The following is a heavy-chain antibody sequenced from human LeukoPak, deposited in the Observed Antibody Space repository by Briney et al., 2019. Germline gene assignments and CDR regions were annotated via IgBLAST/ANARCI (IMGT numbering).Heavy chain of an antibody. D-gene: IGHD3-9*01. CDR1: GFTFSSYA. CDR3: AKGADGGLRYFDWLSEFDY. Sequence: PGGSLRLSCAASGFTFSSYAMSWVRQAPGKGLEWVSAISGSGGSTYYADSVKGRFTISRDNSKNTLYLQMNGLRAEDTAVYYCAKGADGGLRYFDWLSEFDYWGQGTLVTVSS. J-gene: IGHJ4*02. V-gene: IGHV3-23*01. CDR2: ISGSGGST.